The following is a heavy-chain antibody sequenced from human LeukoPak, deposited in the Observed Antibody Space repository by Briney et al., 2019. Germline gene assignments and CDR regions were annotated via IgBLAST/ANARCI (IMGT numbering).Heavy chain of an antibody. CDR2: IKQDGSEK. CDR1: GFTFSSYW. J-gene: IGHJ6*02. V-gene: IGHV3-7*01. D-gene: IGHD2-15*01. Sequence: PGGSLRLSCAASGFTFSSYWMSWVRQAPGKGLEWVANIKQDGSEKYYVDSVKGRFTISRDNAKNSLYLQMNSLRAEDTAVYYCARDRGGGSYYYYYGMDVWGQGTLVTVSS. CDR3: ARDRGGGSYYYYYGMDV.